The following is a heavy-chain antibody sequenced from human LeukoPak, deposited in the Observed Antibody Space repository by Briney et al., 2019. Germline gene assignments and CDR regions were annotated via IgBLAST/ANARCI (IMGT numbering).Heavy chain of an antibody. V-gene: IGHV1-46*01. CDR2: INPSSGST. CDR1: GYTLPTYY. J-gene: IGHJ4*02. CDR3: ARGRIPATRSYFDY. Sequence: GASVQVSCLASGYTLPTYYMHWLGQAPGQGLEWMGIINPSSGSTTYAQSLQGRVTMTRDTSTTTVYMELSSLRSEDTAVYYCARGRIPATRSYFDYWGQGTLVTVSS. D-gene: IGHD6-13*01.